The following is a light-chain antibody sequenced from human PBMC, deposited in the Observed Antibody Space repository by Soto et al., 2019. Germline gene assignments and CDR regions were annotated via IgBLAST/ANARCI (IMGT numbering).Light chain of an antibody. J-gene: IGKJ1*01. CDR1: QSVLYSSNNKNY. CDR3: QQYYSTPPT. V-gene: IGKV4-1*01. CDR2: WAS. Sequence: DIVMTQSPDSLAVSLGERATINCRSSQSVLYSSNNKNYLAWYQQKPGQPPKLLLYWASTRESGVPDRFSGSASGTDFTLTITSLQAEDVAVYYCQQYYSTPPTFGQGTKVEIK.